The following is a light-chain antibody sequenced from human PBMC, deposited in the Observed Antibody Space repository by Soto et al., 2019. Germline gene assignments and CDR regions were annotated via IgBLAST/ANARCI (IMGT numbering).Light chain of an antibody. J-gene: IGKJ1*01. CDR2: DAS. CDR1: QDIGTY. Sequence: AIRMTQSPSSFSASTGDRVSITCRATQDIGTYLAWYQQIPGKAPKLLIYDASTLQTGVPSRFSGSGSGTDFTLTISYLQSEDFAVYYCQQYGSSLWTFGQGTKVEIK. CDR3: QQYGSSLWT. V-gene: IGKV1-8*01.